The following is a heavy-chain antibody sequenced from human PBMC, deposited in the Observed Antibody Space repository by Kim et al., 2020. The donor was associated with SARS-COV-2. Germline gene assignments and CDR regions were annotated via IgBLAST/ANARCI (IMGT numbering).Heavy chain of an antibody. J-gene: IGHJ4*02. D-gene: IGHD1-26*01. CDR3: MRGHYSQSGG. Sequence: YLDSVRGRFTISRDNARNSLYLQMNSLRAEDTGIYYCMRGHYSQSGGWGQGTQVTVSS. V-gene: IGHV3-7*01.